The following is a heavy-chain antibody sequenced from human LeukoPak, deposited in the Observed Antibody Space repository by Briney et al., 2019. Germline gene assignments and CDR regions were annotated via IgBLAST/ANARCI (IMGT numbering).Heavy chain of an antibody. CDR3: ARASGYGYYWFDP. J-gene: IGHJ5*02. Sequence: PSETLSLTCTVSGGSISGGGYYWSWIRQHPGKGLEWIGYIYYSGSTYYNPSLKSRVTISVDTSKNQSSLKLSSVTAADTAVYYCARASGYGYYWFDPWGQGTLVTVSS. V-gene: IGHV4-31*03. CDR1: GGSISGGGYY. CDR2: IYYSGST. D-gene: IGHD5-18*01.